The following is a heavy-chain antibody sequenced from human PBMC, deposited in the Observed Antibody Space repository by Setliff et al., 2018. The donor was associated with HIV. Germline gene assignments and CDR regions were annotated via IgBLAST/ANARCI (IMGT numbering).Heavy chain of an antibody. CDR2: IHYSGSS. CDR1: GGSISGYY. Sequence: SETLSLTCTVSGGSISGYYWSWVRQPPEKRLELIGFIHYSGSSDYNPSLKSRITISVDMSRNQFSLVLSSVTAADTAVYYCARFQAWQLGRRGGYYYYMDVWGKGTTVTAP. V-gene: IGHV4-59*01. J-gene: IGHJ6*03. D-gene: IGHD1-1*01. CDR3: ARFQAWQLGRRGGYYYYMDV.